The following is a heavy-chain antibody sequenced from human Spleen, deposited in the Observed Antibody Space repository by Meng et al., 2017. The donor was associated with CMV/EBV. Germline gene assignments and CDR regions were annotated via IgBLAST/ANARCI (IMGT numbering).Heavy chain of an antibody. CDR2: IYYSGRT. CDR1: GGSISSSSYY. D-gene: IGHD6-6*01. J-gene: IGHJ5*02. V-gene: IGHV4-39*07. CDR3: ARDPSPLGWFDP. Sequence: GSLRLSCTVSGGSISSSSYYWGWIRQPPGKGLEWIGSIYYSGRTNFNSSLRRRVSMSLDTSRNQVSLKLSSVTAADTAIYYCARDPSPLGWFDPWGQGTLVTVSS.